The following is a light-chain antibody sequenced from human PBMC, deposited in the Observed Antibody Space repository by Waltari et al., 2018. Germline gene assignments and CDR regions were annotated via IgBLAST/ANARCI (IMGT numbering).Light chain of an antibody. J-gene: IGKJ2*01. V-gene: IGKV4-1*01. Sequence: DIVMTQSPESLAVSLGERATINCKSSQSVLYSSNNKNQLAWYQQKPGQPPKLLLYWAFTRESGVPDRFSGSGSETDFTITISSLQAEDVAVYYCHQYYSTPFTFGQGTKLEIK. CDR3: HQYYSTPFT. CDR1: QSVLYSSNNKNQ. CDR2: WAF.